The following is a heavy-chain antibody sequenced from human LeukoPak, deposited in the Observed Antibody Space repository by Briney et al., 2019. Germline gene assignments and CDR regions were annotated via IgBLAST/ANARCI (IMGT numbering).Heavy chain of an antibody. CDR1: GYTFTSYG. D-gene: IGHD3-10*01. V-gene: IGHV1-18*04. Sequence: ASVKVSYKASGYTFTSYGISWVRQAPGQGLEWMGWISAYNGNTNYAQKLQGRVTMTTDTSTSTAYMELRSLRSDDTAVYYCARDTLLWFGEQPDYWGQGTLVTVSS. CDR3: ARDTLLWFGEQPDY. J-gene: IGHJ4*02. CDR2: ISAYNGNT.